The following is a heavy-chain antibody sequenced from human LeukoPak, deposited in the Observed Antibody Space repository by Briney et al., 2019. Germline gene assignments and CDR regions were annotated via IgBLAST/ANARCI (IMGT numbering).Heavy chain of an antibody. CDR2: INHSGST. Sequence: PSETRSLTCAVYGGSFSGYYWSWIRQPPVKGLEWIGEINHSGSTNYNPSLKSRVTISVDTSKNQFSLKLSSVTAADTAVYYCASKQSSIAARPIPFDPWGQGTLVTVSS. CDR3: ASKQSSIAARPIPFDP. CDR1: GGSFSGYY. J-gene: IGHJ5*02. V-gene: IGHV4-34*01. D-gene: IGHD6-6*01.